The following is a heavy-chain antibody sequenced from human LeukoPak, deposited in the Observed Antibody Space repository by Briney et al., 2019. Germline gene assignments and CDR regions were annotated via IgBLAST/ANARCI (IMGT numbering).Heavy chain of an antibody. CDR1: GYTVTSSA. CDR2: IDVGSGHT. V-gene: IGHV1-58*02. CDR3: AAVSGSYFHFDC. J-gene: IGHJ4*02. D-gene: IGHD1-26*01. Sequence: GTSEKVSCKASGYTVTSSAMLWVRHARGQRLEWIGWIDVGSGHTNDAQKYQERVTITRDMSTSTAYLERSSLRSEDTAVYYCAAVSGSYFHFDCWGQAPLLTVSS.